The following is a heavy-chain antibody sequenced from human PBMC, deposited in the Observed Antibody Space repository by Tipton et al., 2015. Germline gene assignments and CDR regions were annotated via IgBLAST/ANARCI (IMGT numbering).Heavy chain of an antibody. CDR2: IFHTGNT. CDR1: GDSISSDYW. V-gene: IGHV4-4*02. CDR3: ARDAGIVAAPSRYFHY. D-gene: IGHD2-15*01. J-gene: IGHJ1*01. Sequence: TLSLTCTISGDSISSDYWWSWVRQPPGKGLEWIGEIFHTGNTNYNPSLMSRLTISVDKSKNQFSLRLTSVTAADTAMYYCARDAGIVAAPSRYFHYWGQGTLVTVSS.